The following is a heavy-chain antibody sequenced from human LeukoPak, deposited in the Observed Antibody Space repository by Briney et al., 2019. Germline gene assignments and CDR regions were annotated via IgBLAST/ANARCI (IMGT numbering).Heavy chain of an antibody. D-gene: IGHD6-19*01. CDR3: TTLYSRGWHPFDY. Sequence: GGSLRLSCAASGFTFSNAWMSWVRQAPGKGLEWVGRIKSKTDGETSDYAAPVKGRFTISRDDSKNTLYLQMNSLKSEDTAVYYCTTLYSRGWHPFDYWGQGTLVTVSS. CDR2: IKSKTDGETS. CDR1: GFTFSNAW. J-gene: IGHJ4*02. V-gene: IGHV3-15*01.